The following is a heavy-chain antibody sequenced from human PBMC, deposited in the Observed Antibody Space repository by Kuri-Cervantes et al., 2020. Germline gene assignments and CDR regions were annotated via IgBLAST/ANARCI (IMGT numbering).Heavy chain of an antibody. J-gene: IGHJ6*02. CDR3: AKDVSLGAGTTWYYYYGVDV. Sequence: GGSLRLSCAASGFTFSNYAMNWVRLAPGKGLEWVSVITAGGGKAFYADFVKGRFTISRDNSRNALYLQMNSLRVEDTAVYYCAKDVSLGAGTTWYYYYGVDVWGQGTTVTVSS. CDR1: GFTFSNYA. D-gene: IGHD1-1*01. V-gene: IGHV3-23*01. CDR2: ITAGGGKA.